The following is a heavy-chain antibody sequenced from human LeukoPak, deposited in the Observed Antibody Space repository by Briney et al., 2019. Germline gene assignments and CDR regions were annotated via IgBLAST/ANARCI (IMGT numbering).Heavy chain of an antibody. V-gene: IGHV1-8*01. CDR3: AKRIDFWSGYCFDY. D-gene: IGHD3-3*01. CDR1: GYTFTSYD. CDR2: MNPSSGNT. J-gene: IGHJ4*02. Sequence: ASVKVSCKASGYTFTSYDINWVRQATGQGLEWMGWMNPSSGNTGYAQKFQGRVTMTRNTSISTAYMELSSLRSEDTAVYYCAKRIDFWSGYCFDYWGQGNLVTVSS.